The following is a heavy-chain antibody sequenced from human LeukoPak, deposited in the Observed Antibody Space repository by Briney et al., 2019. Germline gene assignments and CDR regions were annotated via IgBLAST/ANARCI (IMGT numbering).Heavy chain of an antibody. Sequence: SETLSLTCTVSGGSITRYYWSWIRQPPGKGLEWIGYIYYSGSTNYNPSLKSRVTISVDTSKNQLSLRLSSVTAADTAVYYCARILSYGDYYYYYMDVWGKGTTVTVSS. D-gene: IGHD4-17*01. V-gene: IGHV4-59*01. CDR3: ARILSYGDYYYYYMDV. J-gene: IGHJ6*03. CDR1: GGSITRYY. CDR2: IYYSGST.